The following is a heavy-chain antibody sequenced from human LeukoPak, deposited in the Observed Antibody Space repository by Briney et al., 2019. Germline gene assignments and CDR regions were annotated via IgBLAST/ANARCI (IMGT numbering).Heavy chain of an antibody. Sequence: GGSLRLSCAASGFTFSSYAMSWVRQAPGKGREGVSAISGSGGSTYYADSVKGRFTISRDNSKNTLYLQMNSLRAEDTAVYYCAKGAVYYYGSGSYYYYYGMDVWGQGTTVTVSS. CDR2: ISGSGGST. CDR1: GFTFSSYA. V-gene: IGHV3-23*01. D-gene: IGHD3-10*01. J-gene: IGHJ6*02. CDR3: AKGAVYYYGSGSYYYYYGMDV.